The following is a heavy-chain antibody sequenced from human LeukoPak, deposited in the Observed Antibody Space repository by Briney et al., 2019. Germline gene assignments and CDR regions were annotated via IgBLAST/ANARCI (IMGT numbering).Heavy chain of an antibody. CDR3: AKDIYSSSPYGMDV. D-gene: IGHD6-13*01. J-gene: IGHJ6*02. V-gene: IGHV3-9*01. CDR1: GFTFDDYA. Sequence: GGSLRLSCAASGFTFDDYAMHWVRQAPGKGLEWVSGISWNSGSIGYADPVKGRFTISRDNAKNSLYLQMNSLRAEDTALYYCAKDIYSSSPYGMDVWGQGTTVTVSS. CDR2: ISWNSGSI.